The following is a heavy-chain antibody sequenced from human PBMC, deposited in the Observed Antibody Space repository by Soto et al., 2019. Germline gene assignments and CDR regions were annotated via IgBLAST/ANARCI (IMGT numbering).Heavy chain of an antibody. CDR1: GGTFTNYT. V-gene: IGHV1-69*08. D-gene: IGHD5-12*01. J-gene: IGHJ4*02. CDR2: IIPILNRA. Sequence: QVQLVQSGAEVKKPGSSVRVSCKASGGTFTNYTIGWVRQAPGHGLEWMGRIIPILNRAQYAQKLQGRVTITVDKSTSTAYMDLNRLRSEDTAIYFCARDGYSGHDYGDWGQGTLVTVSS. CDR3: ARDGYSGHDYGD.